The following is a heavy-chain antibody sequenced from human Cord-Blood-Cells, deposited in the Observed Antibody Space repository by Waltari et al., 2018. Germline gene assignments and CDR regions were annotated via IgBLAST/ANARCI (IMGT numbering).Heavy chain of an antibody. CDR2: INHIGST. V-gene: IGHV4-34*01. J-gene: IGHJ5*02. Sequence: QVQLQQWGAGLLKPPETLSITCAVSGGPFSGYYRSWTRQPPGKGLEWIGEINHIGSTNYNPSLKSRVTISVDTSKSQFSLKLSSVTAADTAVYYCARAGSSWYNWFDPWGQGTLVTVSS. D-gene: IGHD6-13*01. CDR3: ARAGSSWYNWFDP. CDR1: GGPFSGYY.